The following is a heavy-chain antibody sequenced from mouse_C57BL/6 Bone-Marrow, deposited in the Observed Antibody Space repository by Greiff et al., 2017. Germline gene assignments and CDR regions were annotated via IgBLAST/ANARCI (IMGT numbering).Heavy chain of an antibody. CDR2: IDPANGNT. J-gene: IGHJ1*03. CDR1: GFNIKNTY. CDR3: ARIVSSKGYFDV. V-gene: IGHV14-3*01. Sequence: EVQLQQSVAELVRPGASVKLSCTASGFNIKNTYMHWVKQRPEQGLEWIGRIDPANGNTKYAPKFPGKITISADTSSNKAYLQLSSLTSEDTAVYYCARIVSSKGYFDVWGTATTVTVSS. D-gene: IGHD1-1*01.